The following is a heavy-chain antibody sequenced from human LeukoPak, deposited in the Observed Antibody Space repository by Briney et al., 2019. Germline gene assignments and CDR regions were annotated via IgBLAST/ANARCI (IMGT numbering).Heavy chain of an antibody. V-gene: IGHV4-4*02. D-gene: IGHD3-22*01. CDR1: GGSLSSSNW. Sequence: SGTLSLTCAVSGGSLSSSNWWSWVRQPPGKGLEWIGEIYHSGSTNYNPSLKSRVTISVDKSKNQFSLKLSSVTAADTAVYYCASTTSFYYDSSGYYPWWGQGTLVTVSS. CDR2: IYHSGST. CDR3: ASTTSFYYDSSGYYPW. J-gene: IGHJ4*02.